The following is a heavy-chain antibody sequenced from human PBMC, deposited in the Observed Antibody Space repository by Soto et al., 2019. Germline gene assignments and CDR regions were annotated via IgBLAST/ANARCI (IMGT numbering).Heavy chain of an antibody. J-gene: IGHJ4*02. CDR3: ARQIYDSDTGPNFQYYFDS. D-gene: IGHD3-22*01. CDR2: IDPSDSQT. CDR1: GYSFAGYW. Sequence: PGESLKISCKGSGYSFAGYWITWVRQKPGKGLEWMGRIDPSDSQTYYSPSFRGHVTISATKSIATVFLQWSSLRASDTAMYYCARQIYDSDTGPNFQYYFDSWGQGTPVTVSS. V-gene: IGHV5-10-1*01.